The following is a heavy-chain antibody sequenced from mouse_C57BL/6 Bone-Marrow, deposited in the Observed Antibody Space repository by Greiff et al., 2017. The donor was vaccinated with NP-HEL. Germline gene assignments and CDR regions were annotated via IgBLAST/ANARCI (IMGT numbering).Heavy chain of an antibody. CDR1: GFTFSDFY. Sequence: EVKVVESGGGLVQSGRSLRLSCATSGFTFSDFYMEWVRQAPGKGLEWIAASRNKANDYTTEYSASVKGRFIVSRDTSQSILYLQMKALRAEDTAMYYCARELDGYYVYWGQGTTLTVSS. D-gene: IGHD2-3*01. J-gene: IGHJ2*01. CDR3: ARELDGYYVY. CDR2: SRNKANDYTT. V-gene: IGHV7-1*01.